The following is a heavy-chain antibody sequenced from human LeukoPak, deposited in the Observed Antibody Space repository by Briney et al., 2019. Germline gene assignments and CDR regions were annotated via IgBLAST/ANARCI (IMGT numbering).Heavy chain of an antibody. Sequence: GGSLRLSCAASGFTFSSYDMTWVRQAPGRGLEWVSVISDSGSSTYYADSVKGRFTISRDNSKSTLYLQMNSLKTEDTAVYYCARGYCRSTTSCYFDYWGQGTLVTVSS. D-gene: IGHD2/OR15-2a*01. J-gene: IGHJ4*02. CDR1: GFTFSSYD. CDR2: ISDSGSST. CDR3: ARGYCRSTTSCYFDY. V-gene: IGHV3-23*01.